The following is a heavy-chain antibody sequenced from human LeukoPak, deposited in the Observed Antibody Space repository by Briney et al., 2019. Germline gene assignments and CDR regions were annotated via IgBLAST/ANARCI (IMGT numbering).Heavy chain of an antibody. CDR2: FDAEDGET. D-gene: IGHD2-15*01. J-gene: IGHJ4*01. CDR1: GYTLADLS. CDR3: ATEIDVGAAFDY. V-gene: IGHV1-24*01. Sequence: GASVKVSCKISGYTLADLSVHWVRQAPGKGLEWMGGFDAEDGETMYAYQFRGRLNVTEDTSTDTVNMELSSLRSDDTAVYYCATEIDVGAAFDYWGHGTLVTVSA.